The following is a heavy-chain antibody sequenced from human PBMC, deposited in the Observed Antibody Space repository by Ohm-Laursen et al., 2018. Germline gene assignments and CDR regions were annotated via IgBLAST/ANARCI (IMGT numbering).Heavy chain of an antibody. Sequence: SQTLSLTCTVSGGSISNGNYYWSWIRQRPGKGLEWIGYIYYSGSTYYNPSLKSRVTMSVDTSNNQFSLKLSSVTAADTAVYYCAREGRYILRFDIWGQGTMVTVSS. CDR2: IYYSGST. V-gene: IGHV4-31*03. CDR3: AREGRYILRFDI. J-gene: IGHJ3*02. D-gene: IGHD2-21*01. CDR1: GGSISNGNYY.